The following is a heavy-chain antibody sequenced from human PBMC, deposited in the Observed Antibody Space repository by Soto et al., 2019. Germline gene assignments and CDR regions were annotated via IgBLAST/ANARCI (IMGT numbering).Heavy chain of an antibody. CDR2: ISAYNGNT. D-gene: IGHD3-3*01. Sequence: GASVKVSCKASGYTFTSYGISWVRQAPGQGLEWMGWISAYNGNTNYAQKLQGRVTMTTDTSTSTAYMELRSLRSDDTAVYYCARIHDFWSGYYFFDYWGQGTLVTSPQ. CDR1: GYTFTSYG. CDR3: ARIHDFWSGYYFFDY. V-gene: IGHV1-18*01. J-gene: IGHJ4*02.